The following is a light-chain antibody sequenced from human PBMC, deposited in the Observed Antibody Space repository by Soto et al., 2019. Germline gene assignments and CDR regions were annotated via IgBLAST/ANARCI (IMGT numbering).Light chain of an antibody. Sequence: QSVLTQPPSASGSPGQSVTISCTGTSSDVGGYNYVSWYQQHPGKAPKLMIYEVSKRPSGVPDRFSGSKSGNTASLTVSGLQAEDEADYYCSSYAGSTIWVVFGGGTKLTVL. CDR1: SSDVGGYNY. CDR3: SSYAGSTIWVV. J-gene: IGLJ2*01. V-gene: IGLV2-8*01. CDR2: EVS.